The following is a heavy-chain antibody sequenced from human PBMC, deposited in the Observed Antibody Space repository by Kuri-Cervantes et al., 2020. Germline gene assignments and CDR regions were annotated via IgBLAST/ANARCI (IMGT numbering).Heavy chain of an antibody. V-gene: IGHV3-48*04. J-gene: IGHJ4*02. CDR1: GFTFSSYS. CDR3: ARESWTIFGVVTKGYYFDY. CDR2: ISSSSSTI. D-gene: IGHD3-3*01. Sequence: GESLKISCAASGFTFSSYSMNWVRQAPGKGLEWVSYISSSSSTIYYADSVKGRFTISRDNAKNSLYLQMNSLRAEDTAVYYCARESWTIFGVVTKGYYFDYWGQGTLVTVSS.